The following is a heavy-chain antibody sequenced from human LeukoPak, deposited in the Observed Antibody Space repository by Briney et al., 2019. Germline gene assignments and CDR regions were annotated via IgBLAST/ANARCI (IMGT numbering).Heavy chain of an antibody. Sequence: QAGGSLRLSCAASGFTFGDYAMHWVRQAPGRGLEWVSRISWNSGTIGYADSVKGRFTISRDNAKNSLYLQMNSLRAEDTALYYCVKDYSGSYSWFDSWGQGTLVTVSS. J-gene: IGHJ5*01. CDR1: GFTFGDYA. D-gene: IGHD1-26*01. CDR3: VKDYSGSYSWFDS. V-gene: IGHV3-9*01. CDR2: ISWNSGTI.